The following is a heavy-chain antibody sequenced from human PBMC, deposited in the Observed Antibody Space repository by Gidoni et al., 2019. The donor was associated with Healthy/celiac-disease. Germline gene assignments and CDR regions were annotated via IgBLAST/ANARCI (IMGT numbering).Heavy chain of an antibody. J-gene: IGHJ4*02. CDR3: ARLSKLRLGELSQYYFDY. Sequence: QVQLQESGPGLVKPSETLSLTCTVSGGSISSYYWSWIRQPPGKGLEWIGYIYYSGSTNYNPSLKSRVTISVDTSKNQFSLKLSSVTAADTAVYYCARLSKLRLGELSQYYFDYWGQGTLVTVSS. CDR2: IYYSGST. CDR1: GGSISSYY. D-gene: IGHD3-16*02. V-gene: IGHV4-59*08.